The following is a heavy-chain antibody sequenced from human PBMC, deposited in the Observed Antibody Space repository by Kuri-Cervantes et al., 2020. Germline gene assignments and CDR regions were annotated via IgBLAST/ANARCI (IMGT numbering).Heavy chain of an antibody. CDR2: INSDGSST. J-gene: IGHJ6*03. CDR1: GLTFSNAW. D-gene: IGHD4-17*01. CDR3: ANYGDQRNYYYYYYMDV. Sequence: GGSLRLSCAASGLTFSNAWMSWVRQAPGKGLVWVSRINSDGSSTSYADSVKGRSTISRDNAKNTLYLQMNSLRAEDTAVYYCANYGDQRNYYYYYYMDVWGKGTTVTVSS. V-gene: IGHV3-74*01.